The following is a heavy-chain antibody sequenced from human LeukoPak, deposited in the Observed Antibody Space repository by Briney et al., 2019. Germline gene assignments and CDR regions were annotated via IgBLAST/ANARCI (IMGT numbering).Heavy chain of an antibody. CDR1: GGSISSGGYY. V-gene: IGHV4-61*08. Sequence: SETLSLTCTVSGGSISSGGYYWSWIRQHPGKGLEWIGYIYYSGSTNYNPSLKSRVTISVDTSKNQFSLKLSSVTAADTAVYYCARDTDYEGLDYWGQGTLVTVSS. J-gene: IGHJ4*02. CDR2: IYYSGST. D-gene: IGHD4-17*01. CDR3: ARDTDYEGLDY.